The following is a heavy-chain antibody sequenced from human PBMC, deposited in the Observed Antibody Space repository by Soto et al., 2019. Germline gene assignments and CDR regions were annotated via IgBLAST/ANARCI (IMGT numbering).Heavy chain of an antibody. V-gene: IGHV2-5*02. D-gene: IGHD3-10*01. CDR1: GFSLTPGGVA. Sequence: QITFKESGPALVKPTQTLTLTCTFSGFSLTPGGVAVGWVRQPPGKALEWLALIYWGAGKRYSPSLKNRVTLTKDTSKNQVVLIVTNINPVDTAPSYCAHRRWFGFGSWGQGTLVTVSS. J-gene: IGHJ4*02. CDR2: IYWGAGK. CDR3: AHRRWFGFGS.